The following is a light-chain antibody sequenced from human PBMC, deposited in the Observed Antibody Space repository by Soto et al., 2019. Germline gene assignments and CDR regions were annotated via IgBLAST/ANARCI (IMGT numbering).Light chain of an antibody. J-gene: IGLJ3*02. CDR1: SSDVGGYNY. V-gene: IGLV2-14*01. Sequence: QSALTQPASVSESPGQSITISCTGTSSDVGGYNYVSWYQQHPGKAPKLMIYEVSNRPSGVSNRFSGSKSGNTASLTISGLQAEDEADYYCSSYTSSRAWVFGGGTQLTVL. CDR3: SSYTSSRAWV. CDR2: EVS.